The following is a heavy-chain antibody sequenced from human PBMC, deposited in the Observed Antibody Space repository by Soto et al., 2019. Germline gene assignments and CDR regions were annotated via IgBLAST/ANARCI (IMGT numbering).Heavy chain of an antibody. V-gene: IGHV3-30*18. CDR3: VKPGGSPFAFDY. CDR1: GFTFSSYG. J-gene: IGHJ4*02. D-gene: IGHD3-16*01. Sequence: QVQLVESGGGVVQPGRSLRLSCAASGFTFSSYGMHWVRQAPGKGLEWVAVISYDGSNKYYADSVKGRFTISRDNSKNTLYLQMNSLRAEDTAVYYCVKPGGSPFAFDYWGQGTLVTVSS. CDR2: ISYDGSNK.